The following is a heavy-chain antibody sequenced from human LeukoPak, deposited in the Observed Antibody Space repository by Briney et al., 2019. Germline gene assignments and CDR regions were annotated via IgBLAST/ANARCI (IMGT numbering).Heavy chain of an antibody. CDR3: ARLREIPVFGVVTKSTSYFDY. Sequence: GGSLRLSCAASGISVSSNYMNWVRQAPGKGLELVANIKQDRSEKYYVDSVKGRFTISRDNAKNSLYLQMNSLRAEDTAVYYCARLREIPVFGVVTKSTSYFDYWGQGTLVTVSS. D-gene: IGHD3-3*01. V-gene: IGHV3-7*01. J-gene: IGHJ4*02. CDR2: IKQDRSEK. CDR1: GISVSSNY.